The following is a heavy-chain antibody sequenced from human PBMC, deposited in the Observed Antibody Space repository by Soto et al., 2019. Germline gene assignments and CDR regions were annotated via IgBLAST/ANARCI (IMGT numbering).Heavy chain of an antibody. CDR2: IYYSGST. J-gene: IGHJ5*02. CDR3: ARGLYGDYENWFDP. V-gene: IGHV4-31*03. CDR1: GGSISSGGYY. Sequence: SETLSLTCTVSGGSISSGGYYWSWIRQHPGKGLEWIGYIYYSGSTYYNPSLKSRVTISVDTSKNQFSLKLSSVTAADTAVYYCARGLYGDYENWFDPWGQGTLVTVSS. D-gene: IGHD4-17*01.